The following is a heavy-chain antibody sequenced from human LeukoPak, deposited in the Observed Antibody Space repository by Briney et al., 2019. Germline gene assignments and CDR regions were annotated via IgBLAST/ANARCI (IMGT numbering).Heavy chain of an antibody. Sequence: SETLSLTCTVSGGSISSYYWSWIRQPPGKGLEWIGYIYYSGSTNYNPSLKSRVTISVDTSKNQFSLKLSSVTAADTAVYYCARAIAAAGMDYWGQGTLVTVSS. CDR1: GGSISSYY. CDR3: ARAIAAAGMDY. CDR2: IYYSGST. D-gene: IGHD6-13*01. V-gene: IGHV4-59*01. J-gene: IGHJ4*02.